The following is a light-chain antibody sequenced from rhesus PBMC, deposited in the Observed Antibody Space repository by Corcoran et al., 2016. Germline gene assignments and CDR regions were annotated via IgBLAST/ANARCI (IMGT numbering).Light chain of an antibody. V-gene: IGKV1-74*01. J-gene: IGKJ2*01. Sequence: DIQMTQSPSSLSASVGDRVTITCRASENIYNYLNWYQHKPRKAPKLLIYKASTLQSGVPSRFSGSGSGTDYSFTISSLQSADVATYYCQHTYGTPYSFGQGTKVEIK. CDR2: KAS. CDR1: ENIYNY. CDR3: QHTYGTPYS.